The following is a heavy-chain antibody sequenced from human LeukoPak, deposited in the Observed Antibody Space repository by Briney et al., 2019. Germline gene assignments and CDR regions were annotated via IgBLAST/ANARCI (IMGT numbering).Heavy chain of an antibody. CDR3: VRDKAGSTPNYYYSMDL. J-gene: IGHJ6*03. CDR2: ITGSGTYT. CDR1: GFTFSDYS. V-gene: IGHV3-21*01. Sequence: GGSLRLSCAASGFTFSDYSVNWVRQAPGRGLEWVSSITGSGTYTYYADSVRGRFTLARDNARNSLYLQMNSLRAEDTAVYYCVRDKAGSTPNYYYSMDLWGTGTTVTVSS. D-gene: IGHD6-19*01.